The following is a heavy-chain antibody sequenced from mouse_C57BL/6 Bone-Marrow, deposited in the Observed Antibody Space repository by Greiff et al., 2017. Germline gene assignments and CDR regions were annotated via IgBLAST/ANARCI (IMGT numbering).Heavy chain of an antibody. Sequence: VQLQQSGPELVKPGASVKISCKASGYTFTDYYMNWVKQSHGKSLEWIGDINPNNGGTSYNQKPKGKATLTVDKSSSTAYMELRSLTSEDSAVYYCAIDYYGSSWYFDYWGQGTILTVSS. CDR1: GYTFTDYY. J-gene: IGHJ2*01. V-gene: IGHV1-26*01. CDR2: INPNNGGT. CDR3: AIDYYGSSWYFDY. D-gene: IGHD1-1*01.